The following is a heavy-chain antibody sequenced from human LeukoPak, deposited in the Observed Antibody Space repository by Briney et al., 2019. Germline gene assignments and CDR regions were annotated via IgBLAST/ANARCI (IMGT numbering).Heavy chain of an antibody. D-gene: IGHD5-18*01. CDR1: GFTFSSYA. V-gene: IGHV3-23*01. Sequence: GGSLRLSCAASGFTFSSYAMSWVRQAPGKGLEWVPAISGSGGSTYYADSVKGRFTISRDNSKNTLYLQMNSLRAEDTAVYYCARPGRYSYDTFDYWGQGTLVTVSS. CDR2: ISGSGGST. CDR3: ARPGRYSYDTFDY. J-gene: IGHJ4*02.